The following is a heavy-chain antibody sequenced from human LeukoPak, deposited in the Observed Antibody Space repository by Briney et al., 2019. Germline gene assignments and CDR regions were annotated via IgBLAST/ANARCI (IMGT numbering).Heavy chain of an antibody. V-gene: IGHV4-39*01. CDR2: IYYSGST. CDR1: GGSISRSAYY. Sequence: ETLSLTCTVSGGSISRSAYYWAWIRQPPGKGLEWIGSIYYSGSTYYYPSLKSRVTISVDTSKDQFSLKMSSVTAADTAVYYCARRKYDSGTSCLDYWGQGTLVTVSS. J-gene: IGHJ4*02. D-gene: IGHD3-10*01. CDR3: ARRKYDSGTSCLDY.